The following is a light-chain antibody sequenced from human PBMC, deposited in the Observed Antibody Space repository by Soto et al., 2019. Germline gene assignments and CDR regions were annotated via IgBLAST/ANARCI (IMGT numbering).Light chain of an antibody. Sequence: DIQMTQSPSSLSASVGDRVTITCRASKGMSNYLAWYQQQPGKVPKLLIYVASTLQSGVPSRFSGSGSGTDFTLTISSLQPEDVATYYFQKYNSAPWTFGQGTKVEIK. V-gene: IGKV1-27*01. CDR2: VAS. CDR1: KGMSNY. J-gene: IGKJ1*01. CDR3: QKYNSAPWT.